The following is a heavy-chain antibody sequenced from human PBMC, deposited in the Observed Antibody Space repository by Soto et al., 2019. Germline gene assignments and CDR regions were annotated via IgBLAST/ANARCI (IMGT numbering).Heavy chain of an antibody. D-gene: IGHD2-2*01. CDR3: AKDINGVVPAAYLSNPYYYYGMAV. Sequence: PGGSLRLSCAASGFTFDDYAMHWVRQAPGKGLEWVSGISWNSGSIGYADSVKGRFTISRDNAKNSLYLQMNSLRAEDTALYYCAKDINGVVPAAYLSNPYYYYGMAVWGQGTTVIVSS. CDR1: GFTFDDYA. CDR2: ISWNSGSI. V-gene: IGHV3-9*01. J-gene: IGHJ6*02.